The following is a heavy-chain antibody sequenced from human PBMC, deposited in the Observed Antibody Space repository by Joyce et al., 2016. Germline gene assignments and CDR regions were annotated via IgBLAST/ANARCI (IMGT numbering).Heavy chain of an antibody. CDR2: TSDDGNNK. V-gene: IGHV3-30-3*01. D-gene: IGHD3-22*01. Sequence: QVRLVESGGGVVQPGRCLRLSCAASGFTFSSYAFQWVRQAPGRGLEWVALTSDDGNNKYYAGSVKGLFTISRDNSTDTLYLQMNGLRAEDTAVYYCARDPHYYDSSDYSHRSLFFDYCGQGTLVTVSS. CDR3: ARDPHYYDSSDYSHRSLFFDY. CDR1: GFTFSSYA. J-gene: IGHJ4*02.